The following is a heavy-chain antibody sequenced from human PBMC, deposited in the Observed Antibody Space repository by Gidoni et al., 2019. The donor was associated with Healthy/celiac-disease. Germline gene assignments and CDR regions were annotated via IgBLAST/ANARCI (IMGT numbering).Heavy chain of an antibody. J-gene: IGHJ2*01. V-gene: IGHV3-9*01. CDR1: GITFADYA. CDR2: ISWNSGSI. Sequence: VQLVESGGGLVQPGRSLRLSCAASGITFADYAMHWVRQAPGKGLEWVSGISWNSGSIGYADSVTGRFTISRDNAKNSLYLQMNSLRAEDTALYYCAKSAVIGLYYWYFDLWGRGTLVTVSS. CDR3: AKSAVIGLYYWYFDL. D-gene: IGHD2-8*01.